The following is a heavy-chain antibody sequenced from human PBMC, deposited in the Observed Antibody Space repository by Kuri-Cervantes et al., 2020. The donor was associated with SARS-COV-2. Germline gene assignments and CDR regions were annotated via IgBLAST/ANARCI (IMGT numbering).Heavy chain of an antibody. CDR2: IYYSGST. Sequence: ESLKISCTVSGGSISSYYWSWIRQPPGKGLEWIGYIYYSGSTNYNPSLKSRVTISVDTSKNQFSLKLSSVTAADTAVYYCASTQRIAARRGPDWFDPWGQGTLVTVSS. CDR1: GGSISSYY. J-gene: IGHJ5*02. D-gene: IGHD6-6*01. V-gene: IGHV4-59*08. CDR3: ASTQRIAARRGPDWFDP.